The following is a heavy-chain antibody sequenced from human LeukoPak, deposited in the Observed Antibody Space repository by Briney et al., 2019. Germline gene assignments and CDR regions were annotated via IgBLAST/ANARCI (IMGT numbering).Heavy chain of an antibody. D-gene: IGHD6-13*01. CDR2: IYSGGST. CDR3: ATRIAAAEPFDY. Sequence: GGSLRLSCAASGFTVSSNYMSWVRQAPGKGLEWVSVIYSGGSTDYADSVKGRFTISRHNSKNTMYLQMNSLRAEDTAVYYCATRIAAAEPFDYWGQGTLVTVSS. V-gene: IGHV3-53*04. J-gene: IGHJ4*02. CDR1: GFTVSSNY.